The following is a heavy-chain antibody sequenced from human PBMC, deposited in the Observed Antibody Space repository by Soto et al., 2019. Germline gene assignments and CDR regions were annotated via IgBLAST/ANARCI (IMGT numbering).Heavy chain of an antibody. V-gene: IGHV4-34*01. CDR3: ARNYCSGGTCYSDFDY. D-gene: IGHD2-15*01. CDR2: IYHSGST. J-gene: IGHJ4*02. Sequence: SETLSLTCTVSGGSISSYYWSWIRQPPGKGLEWIGDIYHSGSTNYNPSLKSRVTMSVDKSKNQFSLKLTSVTAADTAVYYCARNYCSGGTCYSDFDYWGQGILVTVSS. CDR1: GGSISSYY.